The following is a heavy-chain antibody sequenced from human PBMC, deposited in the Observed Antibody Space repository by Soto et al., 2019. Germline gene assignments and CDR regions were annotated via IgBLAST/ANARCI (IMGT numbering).Heavy chain of an antibody. CDR3: AKKNPHGDSNKAWLDP. V-gene: IGHV1-69*01. CDR1: GGTFVSSA. J-gene: IGHJ5*02. Sequence: QVHLLQSGTGLRQPGSSVTISCTPSGGTFVSSAFAWVRQAPGGRIEWMGGIIPILGTTKYAEKFLGRLTIRADDSSRTAFLELSSLTVDDTAVYFCAKKNPHGDSNKAWLDPWGQGTLVTVST. CDR2: IIPILGTT. D-gene: IGHD2-8*01.